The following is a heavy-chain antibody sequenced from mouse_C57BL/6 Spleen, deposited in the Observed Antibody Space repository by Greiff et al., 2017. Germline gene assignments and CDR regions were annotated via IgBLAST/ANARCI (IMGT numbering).Heavy chain of an antibody. J-gene: IGHJ1*03. V-gene: IGHV1-80*01. Sequence: VKLQQSGAELVKPGASVKISCKASGYAFSSYWMNWVKQRPGKGLEWIGQIYPGDGDTNYNGKFKGKATLTADKSSSTAYMQLSSLTSEDSAVYFCARGGTTVRPYFDGWGTGTTVTVSS. CDR1: GYAFSSYW. D-gene: IGHD1-1*01. CDR2: IYPGDGDT. CDR3: ARGGTTVRPYFDG.